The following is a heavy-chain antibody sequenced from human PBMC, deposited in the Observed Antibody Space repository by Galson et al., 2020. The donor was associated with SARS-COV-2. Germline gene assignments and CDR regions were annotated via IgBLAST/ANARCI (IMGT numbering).Heavy chain of an antibody. CDR3: ASGYYDSSCLFAPADY. CDR1: GGSISDYY. CDR2: IYYIGIT. V-gene: IGHV4-59*01. Sequence: SETLSLTCTASGGSISDYYWSWIRQPPGKGLEWIGFIYYIGITNYNPSLNSRVTISIDTSKNQFSLKLSSVTAADTAVYYYASGYYDSSCLFAPADYWGQGTLGTVSS. D-gene: IGHD3-22*01. J-gene: IGHJ4*02.